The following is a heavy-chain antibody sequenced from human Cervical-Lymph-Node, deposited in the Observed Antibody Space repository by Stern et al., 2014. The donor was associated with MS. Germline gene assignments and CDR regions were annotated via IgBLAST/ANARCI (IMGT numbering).Heavy chain of an antibody. Sequence: EVQLVESGGGLVQPGGSLRLSCAASGFTFSKFAMSWVRQAPGKGLEWVSGVTGSGRSTYYADSVKGRFTISRDDSKNTLYLQMNSLRVDDTAVYFCAKGPVAGTMPPYNWFDSWGQGILVTVSS. V-gene: IGHV3-23*04. J-gene: IGHJ5*01. CDR3: AKGPVAGTMPPYNWFDS. D-gene: IGHD6-19*01. CDR2: VTGSGRST. CDR1: GFTFSKFA.